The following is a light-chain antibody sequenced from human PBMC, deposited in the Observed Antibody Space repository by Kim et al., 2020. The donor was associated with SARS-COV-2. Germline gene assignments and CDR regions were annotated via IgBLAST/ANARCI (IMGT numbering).Light chain of an antibody. CDR3: SSYVGTNNLV. J-gene: IGLJ3*02. CDR1: RGDIGGYNY. V-gene: IGLV2-8*01. Sequence: GQSGTISCTGTRGDIGGYNYVCWYQQNPGKAPKLIIFEVSKRPYGVPDRFSGSKSGNTAYLTVSGLQTDDEADYFCSSYVGTNNLVFGGGTQLTVL. CDR2: EVS.